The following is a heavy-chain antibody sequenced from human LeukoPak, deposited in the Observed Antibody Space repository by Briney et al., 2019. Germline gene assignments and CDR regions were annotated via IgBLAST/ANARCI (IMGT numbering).Heavy chain of an antibody. CDR2: INWNGGST. CDR1: GFTFDNHG. Sequence: PGGSLRLSCAASGFTFDNHGMSWVRQAPGKGLEWVSGINWNGGSTGYADSVKGRFTISRDNAKNSLYLQMNSLRAEDTALYYCARSIVVPAAINSYCFDYWGQGTLVTVSS. V-gene: IGHV3-20*04. CDR3: ARSIVVPAAINSYCFDY. J-gene: IGHJ4*02. D-gene: IGHD2-2*01.